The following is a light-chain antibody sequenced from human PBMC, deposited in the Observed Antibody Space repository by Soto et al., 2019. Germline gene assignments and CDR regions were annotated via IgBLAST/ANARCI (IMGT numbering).Light chain of an antibody. V-gene: IGLV2-14*01. Sequence: QSVLTQPASVSGSPGQSITISCTGTSSDVGGYNSVSWYRQDPGKAPKLIIYDVTYRPSGVSNRFSSYESGNSASLTICGLQSEDAADYHCSPFTSSITYVFGPGPKVTVL. J-gene: IGLJ1*01. CDR2: DVT. CDR3: SPFTSSITYV. CDR1: SSDVGGYNS.